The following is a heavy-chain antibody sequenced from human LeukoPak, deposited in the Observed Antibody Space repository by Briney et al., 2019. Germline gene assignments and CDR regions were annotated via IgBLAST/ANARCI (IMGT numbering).Heavy chain of an antibody. Sequence: PSETLSLTCTVSGGSISSYYLSWIRQPPGKGLEWIGYIYYSGSTNYNPSLKSRVTISVDTSKNQFSLKLSSVTAADTAVYYCARVSGYYDILTGYYPPPNHSYYMDGWGKGTTVTVSS. V-gene: IGHV4-59*01. J-gene: IGHJ6*03. CDR2: IYYSGST. D-gene: IGHD3-9*01. CDR3: ARVSGYYDILTGYYPPPNHSYYMDG. CDR1: GGSISSYY.